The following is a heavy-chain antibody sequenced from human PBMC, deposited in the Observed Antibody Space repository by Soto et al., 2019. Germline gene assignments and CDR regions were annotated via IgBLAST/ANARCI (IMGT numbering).Heavy chain of an antibody. CDR3: AKGITMVRGVMARFPVDYYYYGMDV. Sequence: GGSLRLSCAASGFTFSSYGMHWVRQAPGKGLEWVAVISYDGSNKYYADSVKGRFTISRDNSKNTLYLQMNSLRAEDTTVYYCAKGITMVRGVMARFPVDYYYYGMDVWGQGTTVTVSS. CDR1: GFTFSSYG. CDR2: ISYDGSNK. J-gene: IGHJ6*02. V-gene: IGHV3-30*18. D-gene: IGHD3-10*01.